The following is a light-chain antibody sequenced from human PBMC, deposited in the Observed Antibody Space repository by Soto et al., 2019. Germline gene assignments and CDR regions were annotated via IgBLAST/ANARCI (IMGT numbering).Light chain of an antibody. J-gene: IGKJ1*01. Sequence: LVMTQSPDTLSVSPGARATLFCRASQSVGSNLGWYQQKPGQAPRLLIYGASTRATGTPGRFSGSGSGTEFNPTISSLHSEFFAVYYCQQYSDWWTFGQGTKVDIK. CDR3: QQYSDWWT. CDR2: GAS. CDR1: QSVGSN. V-gene: IGKV3D-15*01.